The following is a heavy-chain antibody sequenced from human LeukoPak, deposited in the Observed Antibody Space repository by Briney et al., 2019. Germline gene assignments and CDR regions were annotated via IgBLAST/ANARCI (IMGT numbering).Heavy chain of an antibody. CDR2: IYTSGST. D-gene: IGHD2-2*02. CDR1: GGSISSGSYY. CDR3: ARGPRYCSSVSCYTSWFDP. V-gene: IGHV4-61*02. Sequence: PSETLSLTCTVSGGSISSGSYYWSWIRQPAGKGLEWIGRIYTSGSTNYNPSLKSRVTISVDTSKNQFSLKLSSVTAADTAVYYCARGPRYCSSVSCYTSWFDPWGQGTLVTVSS. J-gene: IGHJ5*02.